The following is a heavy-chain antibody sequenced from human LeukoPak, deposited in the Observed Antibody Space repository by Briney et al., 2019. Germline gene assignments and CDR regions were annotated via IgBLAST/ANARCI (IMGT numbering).Heavy chain of an antibody. Sequence: SETLSLTCTVSGGSISSHYWSWIRQPPGKGLEWIGYIYYSGSTNYNPSLKSRVTISVDTSKNQFSLKLSSVTAADTAAYYCARAYDLWSGYYPSVSFDYWGQGTLVTVSS. D-gene: IGHD3-3*01. CDR2: IYYSGST. J-gene: IGHJ4*02. V-gene: IGHV4-59*11. CDR1: GGSISSHY. CDR3: ARAYDLWSGYYPSVSFDY.